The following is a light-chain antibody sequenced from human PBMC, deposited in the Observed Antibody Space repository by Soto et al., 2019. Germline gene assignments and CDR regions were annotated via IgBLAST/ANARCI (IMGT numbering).Light chain of an antibody. J-gene: IGKJ1*01. V-gene: IGKV3-15*01. CDR3: QQYNKWPPWT. CDR2: GAS. CDR1: QSVGGN. Sequence: ETVMTQVPATLSVSPGEGATLFCRASQSVGGNLAWYQHKPGQAPRLLIYGASTRATGIPDRFSGSGSGTEFTLTIDSLQPDDFAVYYCQQYNKWPPWTFGQGNKVELK.